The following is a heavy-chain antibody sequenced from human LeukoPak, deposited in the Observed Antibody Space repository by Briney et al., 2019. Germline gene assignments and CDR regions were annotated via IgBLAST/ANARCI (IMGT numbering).Heavy chain of an antibody. CDR2: FRYDGSNK. V-gene: IGHV3-30*02. J-gene: IGHJ6*03. CDR3: AKDREVVTSPYYYYMDV. Sequence: GALRLPCSASGFTFSSFGIDWVRPASSQGVGGGAFFRYDGSNKYYADSVKGRFTISRDNSKNTLYLQMNSLRAEDTAVYYCAKDREVVTSPYYYYMDVWGKGTTVTVSS. D-gene: IGHD3-22*01. CDR1: GFTFSSFG.